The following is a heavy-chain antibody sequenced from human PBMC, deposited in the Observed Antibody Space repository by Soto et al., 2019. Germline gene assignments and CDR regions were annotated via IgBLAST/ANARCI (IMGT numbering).Heavy chain of an antibody. V-gene: IGHV3-30*03. CDR2: ISYGGSNK. J-gene: IGHJ4*02. D-gene: IGHD3-22*01. Sequence: GGSLRLSCAASGFTFSSYGMHWVRQAPGKGLEWVAVISYGGSNKYYADSVKGRFTISRDNSKNTLYLQMNSLRAEDTAVYYCARRGPDYYDSSVYYYYDYWGQGTLVTVSS. CDR1: GFTFSSYG. CDR3: ARRGPDYYDSSVYYYYDY.